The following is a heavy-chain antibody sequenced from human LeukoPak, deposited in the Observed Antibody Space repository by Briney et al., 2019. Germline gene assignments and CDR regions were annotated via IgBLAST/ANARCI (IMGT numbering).Heavy chain of an antibody. D-gene: IGHD3-22*01. V-gene: IGHV3-11*01. CDR3: ASPAEGYYDSSGYYYGPFDY. CDR2: ISSSGSTI. J-gene: IGHJ4*02. Sequence: GGSVRLSCAASGFTFSDYYMSWIRQAPGKGLEWVSYISSSGSTIYYADSVKGRFTISRDNAKNSLYLQMNSLRAEDTAVYYCASPAEGYYDSSGYYYGPFDYWGQGTLVTVSS. CDR1: GFTFSDYY.